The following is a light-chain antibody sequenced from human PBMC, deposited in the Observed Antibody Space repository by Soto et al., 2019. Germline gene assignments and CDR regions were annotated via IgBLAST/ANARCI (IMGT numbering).Light chain of an antibody. V-gene: IGKV1-5*01. J-gene: IGKJ4*01. CDR2: DAS. CDR3: QQYNSSPFT. Sequence: DIQMTQSPSTLSASVGDRVTITCRANQSISDWLAWYQQKPGKAPKLLIYDASNLESGVPSRFSGSGSGTEFTLTISSLQPDDFATYYCQQYNSSPFTFGGGTKMEIK. CDR1: QSISDW.